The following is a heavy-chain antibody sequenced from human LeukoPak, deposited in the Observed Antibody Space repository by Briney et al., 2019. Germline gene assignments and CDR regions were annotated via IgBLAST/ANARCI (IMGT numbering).Heavy chain of an antibody. CDR1: GGSISTGNYY. V-gene: IGHV4-39*07. CDR2: IFYSGST. J-gene: IGHJ3*02. CDR3: AKSNGYGLVDI. D-gene: IGHD3-10*01. Sequence: SETLSLTCTVSGGSISTGNYYWGWIRQPPGKGLEWIGNIFYSGSTYYSPSLRSRVTISLDTARNPFSLKLTSVTAADTAVYYCAKSNGYGLVDIGGQGTMVTVSS.